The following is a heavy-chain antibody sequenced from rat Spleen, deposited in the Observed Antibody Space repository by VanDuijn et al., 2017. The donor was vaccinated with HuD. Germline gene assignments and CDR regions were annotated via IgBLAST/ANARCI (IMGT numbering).Heavy chain of an antibody. Sequence: VQLVESGGGLVQPGGSLKLSCVASGFTFNNYWMTWIRQPPGKGLEWMGVIWSNGGTDYNSAIKSRLSISRDTSKSQVFLKMNSLQTEDTAMYFCARASFDYWGQGVMVTVSS. CDR3: ARASFDY. CDR1: GFTFNNYW. J-gene: IGHJ2*01. CDR2: IWSNGGT. V-gene: IGHV2-47*01.